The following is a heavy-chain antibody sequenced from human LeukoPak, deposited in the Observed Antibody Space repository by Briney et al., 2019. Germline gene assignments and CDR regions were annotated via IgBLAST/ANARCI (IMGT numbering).Heavy chain of an antibody. CDR2: INHSGST. CDR3: ARRGRGGTIDY. D-gene: IGHD3-10*01. Sequence: SETLSLTCAVYGESFSGYYWSWIRQPPGKGLEWIGEINHSGSTNYNPSLKSRVTISVDTSKNQFSLKLSSVTAADTAVYYCARRGRGGTIDYWGQENLVTVSS. V-gene: IGHV4-34*01. J-gene: IGHJ4*02. CDR1: GESFSGYY.